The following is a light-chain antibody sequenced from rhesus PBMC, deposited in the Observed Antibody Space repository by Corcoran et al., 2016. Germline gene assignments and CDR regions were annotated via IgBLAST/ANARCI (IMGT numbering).Light chain of an antibody. V-gene: IGKV1-22*01. CDR1: QGISSW. J-gene: IGKJ3*01. CDR3: QQYSSRPFT. CDR2: KAS. Sequence: DIQMTQSPSSLSASVGDTVTITCRASQGISSWLAWYTQKPGKAPKLLIYKASSLQSGVPSRFSGSESGTDFTLTISSLQSEDFATYYCQQYSSRPFTFGPGTKLDIK.